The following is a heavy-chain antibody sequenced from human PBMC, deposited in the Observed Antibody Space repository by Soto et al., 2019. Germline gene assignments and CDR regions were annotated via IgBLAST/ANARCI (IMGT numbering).Heavy chain of an antibody. Sequence: QVQLVESGGGVVQPGRSLRLSCAASGFTFSSYGMHWVRQAPGKGLEWVAIIWYDGRYKNYADSVKGRFTISRDNSKNTVYLQMSSLRAEDTAVYYCARDREWELTREYFDYWGQGTLVTVSS. CDR3: ARDREWELTREYFDY. J-gene: IGHJ4*02. D-gene: IGHD1-26*01. CDR1: GFTFSSYG. CDR2: IWYDGRYK. V-gene: IGHV3-33*01.